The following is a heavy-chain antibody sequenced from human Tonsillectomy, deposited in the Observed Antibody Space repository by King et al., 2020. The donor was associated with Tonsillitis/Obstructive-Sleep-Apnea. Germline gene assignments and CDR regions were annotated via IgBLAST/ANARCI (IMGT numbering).Heavy chain of an antibody. J-gene: IGHJ4*02. CDR1: GYSLSSGYY. D-gene: IGHD3-22*01. CDR3: ARDPLQDTSGPGF. V-gene: IGHV4-38-2*02. Sequence: QLQESGPRLVKPSETMSLTCAVSGYSLSSGYYWGWIRQPPGKGLEWLGSIDHTGSAYYNPSLQSRLTLSVNTSKNEFSLKLSSVTAADTAVYYCARDPLQDTSGPGFWGQGTLVTVSS. CDR2: IDHTGSA.